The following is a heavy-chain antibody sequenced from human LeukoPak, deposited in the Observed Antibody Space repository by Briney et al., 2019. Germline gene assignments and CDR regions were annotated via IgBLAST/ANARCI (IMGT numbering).Heavy chain of an antibody. D-gene: IGHD2-15*01. CDR1: EYSFATYW. CDR2: IFPGDSDT. Sequence: GESLKISCKGSEYSFATYWIGWVRQMPGQGLEWMGIIFPGDSDTRYSPSFQGQVTISADKSISTAYLQWSSLKASDTAIYYCASEYCSGGNCYFDYWGQGALVTVSS. V-gene: IGHV5-51*01. J-gene: IGHJ4*02. CDR3: ASEYCSGGNCYFDY.